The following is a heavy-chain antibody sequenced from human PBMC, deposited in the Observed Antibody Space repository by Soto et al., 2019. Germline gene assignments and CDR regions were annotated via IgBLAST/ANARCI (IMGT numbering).Heavy chain of an antibody. CDR1: GYIFTGYY. CDR2: INPNSGGT. V-gene: IGHV1-2*02. D-gene: IGHD3-22*01. CDR3: ARATYYYGSSGYYPPLPNAFDI. J-gene: IGHJ3*02. Sequence: GASVKVSCKASGYIFTGYYMHWVRQAPGQGLEWMGWINPNSGGTNYAQKFQGRVTMTRDTSISTAYMELSRLRSDDTVVYYCARATYYYGSSGYYPPLPNAFDIWGLGTMVTVSS.